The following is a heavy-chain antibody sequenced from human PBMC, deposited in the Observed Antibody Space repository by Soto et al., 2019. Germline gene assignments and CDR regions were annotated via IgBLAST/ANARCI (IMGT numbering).Heavy chain of an antibody. V-gene: IGHV1-2*02. J-gene: IGHJ4*02. D-gene: IGHD3-16*01. Sequence: ASVPVSCLASVYTFHGYYLHWVGQAPGQGLEWMGWINPNSGGTNYAQKFQGRVTMTRDTSISTADMELCKRRCDDTAVYYCARSQDYEAAFDYWGQGTLVTVSS. CDR1: VYTFHGYY. CDR2: INPNSGGT. CDR3: ARSQDYEAAFDY.